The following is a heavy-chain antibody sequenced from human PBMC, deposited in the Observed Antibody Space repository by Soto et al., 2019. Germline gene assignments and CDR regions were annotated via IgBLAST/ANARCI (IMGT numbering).Heavy chain of an antibody. D-gene: IGHD2-21*01. CDR1: GGGNLRGYR. CDR3: ARGGDGYNFGVVY. Sequence: LLKASCTTCGGGNLRGYRTTWVRRAPGQGLEWMGGIIPKLGSANYAQNFQGRVTITADESTNTVYMELRSLRSDDTAVYYCARGGDGYNFGVVYWGQGTPVT. CDR2: IIPKLGSA. V-gene: IGHV1-69*01. J-gene: IGHJ4*02.